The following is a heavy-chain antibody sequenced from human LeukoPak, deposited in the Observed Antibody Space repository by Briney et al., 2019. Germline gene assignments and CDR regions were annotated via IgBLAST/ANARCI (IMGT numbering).Heavy chain of an antibody. Sequence: PSETLSLTCTVSGGSISSGSYYRSWIRQPAGTGLEWIGRIYTSGSTNYNPSLKSRVTISVDTSKNQFSLKLSSVTAADTAVYYCARGRGWLRPFDYWGQGTLVTVSS. J-gene: IGHJ4*02. CDR2: IYTSGST. V-gene: IGHV4-61*02. CDR1: GGSISSGSYY. CDR3: ARGRGWLRPFDY. D-gene: IGHD5-12*01.